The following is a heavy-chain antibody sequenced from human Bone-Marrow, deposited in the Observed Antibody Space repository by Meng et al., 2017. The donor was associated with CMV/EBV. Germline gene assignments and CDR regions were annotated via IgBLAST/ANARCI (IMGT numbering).Heavy chain of an antibody. CDR3: ARSPGFWSLDY. CDR2: ISYSGDT. J-gene: IGHJ4*02. Sequence: LNCAVSGDSISRNLWWSWVRQPPGKGLEWIGEISYSGDTKYNPSLQSRATISSDTTNNRFSLRLNSVTAADTGVYFCARSPGFWSLDYWGRGTLVTVSS. CDR1: GDSISRNLW. D-gene: IGHD2-8*02. V-gene: IGHV4-4*01.